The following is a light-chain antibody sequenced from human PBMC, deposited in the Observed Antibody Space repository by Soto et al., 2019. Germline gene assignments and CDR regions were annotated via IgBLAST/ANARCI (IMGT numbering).Light chain of an antibody. CDR3: QQYYSTPQT. CDR1: QSVLYSSNNKNY. V-gene: IGKV4-1*01. Sequence: DIVMTQSPDSLAVSLGERATINCKSSQSVLYSSNNKNYLAWYQQKPGQPPKLLIYGASTRESGVPDRFSGSGSGTDFTLTISSLQAEDVAVYYCQQYYSTPQTFGQGTKVDI. J-gene: IGKJ1*01. CDR2: GAS.